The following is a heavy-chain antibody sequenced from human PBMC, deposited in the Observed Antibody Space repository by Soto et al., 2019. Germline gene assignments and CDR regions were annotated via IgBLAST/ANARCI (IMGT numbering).Heavy chain of an antibody. J-gene: IGHJ4*02. D-gene: IGHD3-16*01. Sequence: QVRLVESGGGAVQPGDSLRLSCDASGFTFSTYALHWVRQAPGKGLEWVAFRSYTGANQYYADSVKGRFTVSRDNSKNKTPLHMTSLKPGDSACYYCARDEFLYSRGAYYEHWGQGTLVTVSS. CDR3: ARDEFLYSRGAYYEH. CDR1: GFTFSTYA. V-gene: IGHV3-30-3*01. CDR2: RSYTGANQ.